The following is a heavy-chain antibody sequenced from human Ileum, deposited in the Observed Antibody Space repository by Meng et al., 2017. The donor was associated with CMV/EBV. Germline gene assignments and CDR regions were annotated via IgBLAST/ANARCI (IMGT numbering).Heavy chain of an antibody. CDR2: ISYDGSNK. J-gene: IGHJ3*02. D-gene: IGHD3-3*01. Sequence: GESLKISCAASGFTFSSYAMHWVRQAPGKGLEWVAVISYDGSNKYYADSVKGRFTIPRDNSKNTLYLQMNSLRAEDTAVYYCARDRITIFGGGFDIWGQGTMVTVSS. CDR1: GFTFSSYA. CDR3: ARDRITIFGGGFDI. V-gene: IGHV3-30-3*01.